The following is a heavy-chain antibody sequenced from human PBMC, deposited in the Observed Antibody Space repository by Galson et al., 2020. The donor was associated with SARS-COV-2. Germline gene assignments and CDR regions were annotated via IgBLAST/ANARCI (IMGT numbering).Heavy chain of an antibody. CDR1: GGTFSSYT. D-gene: IGHD4-4*01. CDR2: IIPILGIA. CDR3: AKLTVTTAPHYYYYYGMDV. V-gene: IGHV1-69*02. J-gene: IGHJ6*02. Sequence: SVKVSCKASGGTFSSYTISWVRQAPGQGLEWMGRIIPILGIANYAQKFQGRVTITADKSTSTAYMELSSLRSEDTAVYYCAKLTVTTAPHYYYYYGMDVWGQGTTVTVSS.